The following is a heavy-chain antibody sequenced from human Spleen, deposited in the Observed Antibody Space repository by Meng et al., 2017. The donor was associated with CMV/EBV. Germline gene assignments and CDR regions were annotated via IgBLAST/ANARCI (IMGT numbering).Heavy chain of an antibody. Sequence: GESLKISCVASGFTFSDYHMNWIRQAPGKGLEWISYISSSGTTIYYADSVKGRFTISRDNAKNSLYLQMNSLRAEDTAVYYCARDLDIAAAVYYGMDVWGQGTTVTVSS. CDR1: GFTFSDYH. CDR3: ARDLDIAAAVYYGMDV. V-gene: IGHV3-11*04. D-gene: IGHD6-13*01. J-gene: IGHJ6*02. CDR2: ISSSGTTI.